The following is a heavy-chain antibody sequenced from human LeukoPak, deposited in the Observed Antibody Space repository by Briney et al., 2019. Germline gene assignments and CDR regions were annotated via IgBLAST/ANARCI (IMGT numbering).Heavy chain of an antibody. V-gene: IGHV4-39*07. J-gene: IGHJ4*02. CDR1: GGSISSTNYY. D-gene: IGHD3-16*02. CDR2: IYYTGTT. CDR3: ARGYYVWGSYRYEGGYYFDY. Sequence: SETLSLTCTVSGGSISSTNYYWAWIRQPPGRGLEWIGSIYYTGTTFDNPSLKSRVTLSVDTSKNQFSLRLSSVTAADTAVYYCARGYYVWGSYRYEGGYYFDYWGQGTQVTVSS.